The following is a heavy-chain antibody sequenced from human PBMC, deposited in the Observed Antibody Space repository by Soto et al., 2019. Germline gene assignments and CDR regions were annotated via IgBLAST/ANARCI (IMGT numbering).Heavy chain of an antibody. CDR3: ADHAKYGRNYYYGMDV. Sequence: ASVKVSCKASGYTFTGYYMHWVRQAPGQGLEWMGWINPNSGGTNYAQKFQGRVTMTRDTSISTAYMELSRLRSDDTAVYYCADHAKYGRNYYYGMDVWGQGTTVT. CDR2: INPNSGGT. V-gene: IGHV1-2*02. J-gene: IGHJ6*02. CDR1: GYTFTGYY. D-gene: IGHD2-2*01.